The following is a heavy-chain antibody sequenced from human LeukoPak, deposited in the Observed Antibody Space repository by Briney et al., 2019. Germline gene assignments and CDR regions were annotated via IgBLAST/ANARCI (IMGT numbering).Heavy chain of an antibody. CDR3: ARLWFGESIDY. D-gene: IGHD3-10*01. CDR2: IYSGGST. J-gene: IGHJ4*02. V-gene: IGHV3-53*01. Sequence: GSLRLSCAASGFPVSSNYMSWVRQAPGKGLEWVSVIYSGGSTYYADSVKGRFTISRDNSKNTLYLQMNSLRAEDTAVYYCARLWFGESIDYWGQGTLVTVSS. CDR1: GFPVSSNY.